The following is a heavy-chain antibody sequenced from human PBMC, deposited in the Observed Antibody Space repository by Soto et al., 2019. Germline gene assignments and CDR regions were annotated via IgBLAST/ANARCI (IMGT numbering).Heavy chain of an antibody. V-gene: IGHV3-7*03. CDR2: IRPDGSEK. CDR1: GFTFRSYW. Sequence: EVQVVESGGGLVQPGGSLRVSCVGSGFTFRSYWMSWVRQAPGKGLEWVANIRPDGSEKYYVDSVKGRFTISRDNAKNSLYLQMSSLRAEDTAVYYCAREEGATVAHNGFDSWGQGALVTVSS. D-gene: IGHD4-17*01. J-gene: IGHJ5*01. CDR3: AREEGATVAHNGFDS.